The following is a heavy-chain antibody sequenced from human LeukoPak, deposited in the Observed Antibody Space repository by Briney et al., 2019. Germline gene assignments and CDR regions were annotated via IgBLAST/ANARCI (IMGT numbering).Heavy chain of an antibody. CDR1: GYTLSELS. V-gene: IGHV1-24*01. CDR2: FDPEDDER. CDR3: ATELRSGYFDY. J-gene: IGHJ4*02. D-gene: IGHD3-22*01. Sequence: ASVKVSCKVSGYTLSELSMHWVRQAPGKGLEWMGGFDPEDDERVYAQKFQGRVTMTEDTSTDTAYMELSSLRSEDTAIYYCATELRSGYFDYWGQGTVVTVSS.